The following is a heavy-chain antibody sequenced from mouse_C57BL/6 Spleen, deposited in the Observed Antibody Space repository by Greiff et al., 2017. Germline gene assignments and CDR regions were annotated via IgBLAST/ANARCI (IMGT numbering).Heavy chain of an antibody. CDR1: GFTFSSYA. J-gene: IGHJ3*01. Sequence: EVKVVESGEGLVKPGGSLKLSCAASGFTFSSYAMSWVRQTPEKRLEWVAYISSGGDYIYYADTVKGRFTISRDNARNTLYLQMSSLKSEDTAMYYCTREGSYYGSSYPAWFVYWGQGTLVTVSA. D-gene: IGHD1-1*01. CDR3: TREGSYYGSSYPAWFVY. CDR2: ISSGGDYI. V-gene: IGHV5-9-1*02.